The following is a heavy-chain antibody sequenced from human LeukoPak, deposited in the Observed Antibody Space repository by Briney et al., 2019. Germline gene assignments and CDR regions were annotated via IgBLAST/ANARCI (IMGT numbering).Heavy chain of an antibody. CDR3: ARDRGTGPPNGNWFDP. V-gene: IGHV3-11*01. D-gene: IGHD1-1*01. CDR1: GFTFSDYY. CDR2: ISSSGSTI. Sequence: PGGSLRLSCAASGFTFSDYYMSWIRRAPGKGLEWVSYISSSGSTIYYADSVKGRFTISRDNAKNSLYLQMNSLRAEDTAAYYCARDRGTGPPNGNWFDPWGQGTLVTVSS. J-gene: IGHJ5*02.